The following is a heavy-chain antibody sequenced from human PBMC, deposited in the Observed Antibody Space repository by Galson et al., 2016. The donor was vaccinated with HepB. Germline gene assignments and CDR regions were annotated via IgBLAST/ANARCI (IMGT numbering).Heavy chain of an antibody. J-gene: IGHJ4*02. CDR1: GFTFSSYG. CDR3: AKDQGRRITIFGVVTSGGALDY. CDR2: ISYEGRNK. D-gene: IGHD3-3*01. V-gene: IGHV3-30*18. Sequence: LRLSCAASGFTFSSYGMHRVRQAPGKGLEWVAVISYEGRNKYYADSVKGRFTIPRDNSKNTLHLQMNSLRAEDTAVYYCAKDQGRRITIFGVVTSGGALDYWGQGALVTVSS.